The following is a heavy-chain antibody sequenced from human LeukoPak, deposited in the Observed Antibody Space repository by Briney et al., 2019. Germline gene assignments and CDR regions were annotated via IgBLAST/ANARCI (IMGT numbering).Heavy chain of an antibody. CDR3: ARDPRGSYGGNFGFRY. CDR2: IIPILGIA. V-gene: IGHV1-69*04. J-gene: IGHJ4*02. D-gene: IGHD3-10*01. CDR1: GGTFSSYA. Sequence: AASVKVSCKASGGTFSSYAISWVRQAPGQGLEWMGRIIPILGIANYAQKFQGRVTITADKSTSTAYMELSSLRSEDTAVYYCARDPRGSYGGNFGFRYWGQGTLVTVSS.